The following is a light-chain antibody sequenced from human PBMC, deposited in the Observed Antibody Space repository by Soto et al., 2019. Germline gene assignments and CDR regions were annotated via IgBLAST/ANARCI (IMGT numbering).Light chain of an antibody. CDR2: LGS. J-gene: IGKJ2*01. CDR1: QSLLHSNGYNS. CDR3: MHALQTYT. Sequence: DIVMTQSPLSLPVTPGEPASISCRSSQSLLHSNGYNSLDWYLQKPGQSPQLLIYLGSNRASGVTDRFSGSGSGTDFTLKISRVEAEDVGVYYCMHALQTYTFGQGTKLEIK. V-gene: IGKV2-28*01.